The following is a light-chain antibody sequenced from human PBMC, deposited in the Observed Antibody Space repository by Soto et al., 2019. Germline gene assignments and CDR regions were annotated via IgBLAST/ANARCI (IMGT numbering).Light chain of an antibody. CDR1: QTVGNNY. V-gene: IGKV3-20*01. CDR3: RQSATSPRT. Sequence: EMVLTQSPGTLSLSPGERATLSCRASQTVGNNYLDWYQQKPGQAPRLLIYGASSMATVIPDRFSGSGSGTDFTLTISTLEPEDFAVYYCRQSATSPRTFGQGTKVEIK. CDR2: GAS. J-gene: IGKJ1*01.